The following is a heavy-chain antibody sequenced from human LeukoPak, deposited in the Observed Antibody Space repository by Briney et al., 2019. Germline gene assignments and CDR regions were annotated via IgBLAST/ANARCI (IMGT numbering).Heavy chain of an antibody. CDR3: ARVPEDYYDSSGYYYYYYGMDV. J-gene: IGHJ6*02. V-gene: IGHV4-59*01. Sequence: KPSETLSLTCTVSGGSISSYYWSWIRQPPGKGLKWIGYIYYSGSTNYNPSLKSRVTISVDTSKNQFSLKLSSVTAADTAVYYCARVPEDYYDSSGYYYYYYGMDVWGQGTTVTVSS. CDR1: GGSISSYY. D-gene: IGHD3-22*01. CDR2: IYYSGST.